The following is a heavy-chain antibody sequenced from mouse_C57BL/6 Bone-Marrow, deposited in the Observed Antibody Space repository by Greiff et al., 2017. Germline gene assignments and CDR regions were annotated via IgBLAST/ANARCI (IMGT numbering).Heavy chain of an antibody. CDR2: IDPSDSYT. CDR1: GYTFTSYW. J-gene: IGHJ4*01. CDR3: AREGVVALYAMDY. Sequence: QVQLQQPGAELVMPGASVKLSCKASGYTFTSYWMHWVKQRPGQGLEWIGEIDPSDSYTNYNQKFKGKSTLTVKQSSCTAFMQLSSLTSEDSAVYYCAREGVVALYAMDYWGQGTSVTVSS. V-gene: IGHV1-69*01. D-gene: IGHD1-1*01.